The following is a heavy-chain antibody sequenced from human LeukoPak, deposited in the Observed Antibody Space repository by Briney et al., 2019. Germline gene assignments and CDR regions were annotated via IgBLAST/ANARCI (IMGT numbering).Heavy chain of an antibody. J-gene: IGHJ4*02. CDR1: GYTFTGYY. D-gene: IGHD3-22*01. V-gene: IGHV1-2*06. CDR2: INPNSGGT. CDR3: ARVFKGYCDSSGYSIFDY. Sequence: GASVKVSCKASGYTFTGYYMHWVRQAPGQGLEWMGRINPNSGGTNYAQKFQGRVTMTRDTSISTAYMELSRLRSDDTAVYYCARVFKGYCDSSGYSIFDYWGQGTLVTVSS.